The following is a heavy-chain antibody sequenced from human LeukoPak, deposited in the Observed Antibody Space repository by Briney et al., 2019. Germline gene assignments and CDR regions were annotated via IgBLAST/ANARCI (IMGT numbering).Heavy chain of an antibody. CDR3: AKRPTVGYYREY. CDR1: GFTFSSYA. CDR2: ISGSGGST. J-gene: IGHJ4*02. Sequence: SGGSLRLSCAASGFTFSSYAMSWVRQAPGKGLEWVSAISGSGGSTYYADSVKGRFTISRDNSKNTLYLQMNSLRAEDTAVYYCAKRPTVGYYREYWGQGTLVTVSS. D-gene: IGHD3-22*01. V-gene: IGHV3-23*01.